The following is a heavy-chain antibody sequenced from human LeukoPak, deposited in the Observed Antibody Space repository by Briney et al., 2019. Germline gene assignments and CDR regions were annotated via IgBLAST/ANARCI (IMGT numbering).Heavy chain of an antibody. Sequence: SETLSLTCTVSGSISSYYWSWIRQPPGKGLEGIGYIYTSGSTNYNPSLKSRVTISVDTSKNQFSLDLSSVTAADTAGYYCARQKCTSTSCLTKNAFDIWGQGTMVTVSS. CDR1: GSISSYY. D-gene: IGHD2-2*01. CDR2: IYTSGST. CDR3: ARQKCTSTSCLTKNAFDI. V-gene: IGHV4-4*09. J-gene: IGHJ3*02.